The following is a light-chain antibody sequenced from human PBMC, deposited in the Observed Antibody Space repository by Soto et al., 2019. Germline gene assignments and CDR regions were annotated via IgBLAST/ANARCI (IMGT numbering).Light chain of an antibody. CDR2: DVS. CDR3: SSYTSSSTVV. V-gene: IGLV2-14*03. CDR1: SSDVGGYNY. Sequence: QSALTRPASVSGSPGQSITISCTGTSSDVGGYNYVSWYQHHPGKAPKLMIYDVSNRPSGVSNRFSGSKSGNTASLTISGLQAEDEADYHCSSYTSSSTVVFGGGTKLTVL. J-gene: IGLJ2*01.